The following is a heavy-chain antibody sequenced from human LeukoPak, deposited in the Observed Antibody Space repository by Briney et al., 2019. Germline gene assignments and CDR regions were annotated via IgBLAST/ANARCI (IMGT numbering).Heavy chain of an antibody. J-gene: IGHJ4*02. D-gene: IGHD3-16*01. V-gene: IGHV1-18*01. CDR3: ARVTSGIKLKGYDY. Sequence: ASVRVSCKASGYRFKEYGFSWVRQAPGQGLEWMGWVSTYHGHTNYAQNLQGRVTMTTDISTTTAYLELRNLKSDDTAVYYCARVTSGIKLKGYDYWGQGTPVIVSS. CDR2: VSTYHGHT. CDR1: GYRFKEYG.